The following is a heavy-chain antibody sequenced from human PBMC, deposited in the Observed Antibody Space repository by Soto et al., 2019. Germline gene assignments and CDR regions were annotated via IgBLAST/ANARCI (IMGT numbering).Heavy chain of an antibody. J-gene: IGHJ5*02. V-gene: IGHV4-59*01. CDR2: IYYSGST. CDR3: ARDLAAAGWFDP. CDR1: GGTISSYY. D-gene: IGHD6-13*01. Sequence: LLPISLPSPVVGGTISSYYCSWIRQHPGKGLEWIGYIYYSGSTNYNPSLKSRVTISVDTSKNQFSLKLSSVTAADTAVYYCARDLAAAGWFDPCGQGTLVTVSS.